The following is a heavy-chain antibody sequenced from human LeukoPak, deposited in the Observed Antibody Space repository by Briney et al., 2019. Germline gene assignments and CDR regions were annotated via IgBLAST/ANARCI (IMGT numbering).Heavy chain of an antibody. CDR1: GLTFSSYG. CDR2: ISYDGSNK. CDR3: AKDDYYDIGGYFDY. D-gene: IGHD3-22*01. Sequence: GGSLRLSCAASGLTFSSYGMPWVRQAPGKGLEWVAVISYDGSNKYYADSVKGRFTISRDNSKNTLYLQMNSLRAEDTAVYYCAKDDYYDIGGYFDYWGQGTLVTVSS. V-gene: IGHV3-30*18. J-gene: IGHJ4*02.